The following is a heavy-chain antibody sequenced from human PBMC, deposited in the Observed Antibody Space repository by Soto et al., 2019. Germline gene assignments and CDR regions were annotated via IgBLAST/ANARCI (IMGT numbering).Heavy chain of an antibody. D-gene: IGHD3-22*01. CDR1: GGTFSSYA. CDR3: ARRGRGTYYYDSSGYYPLDY. V-gene: IGHV1-69*01. Sequence: QVQLVQSGAEVKKPGSSVKVSCKASGGTFSSYAISWVRQAPGQGLEWMGGIIPIFGTANYAQKFQGRVTVTGDETTSTAYMELSSLRSEDTAVYYCARRGRGTYYYDSSGYYPLDYWGQGTLVNVSS. J-gene: IGHJ4*02. CDR2: IIPIFGTA.